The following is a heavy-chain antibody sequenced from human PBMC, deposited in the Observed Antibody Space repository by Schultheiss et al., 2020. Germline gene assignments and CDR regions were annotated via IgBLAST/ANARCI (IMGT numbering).Heavy chain of an antibody. CDR3: ARDGTGRCSGGSCYSAGYYLAH. J-gene: IGHJ4*02. V-gene: IGHV4-59*12. D-gene: IGHD2-15*01. CDR1: GGSISSYY. CDR2: IYYSGST. Sequence: SATLSLTCTISGGSISSYYWSWIRQPPGKGLEWIGYIYYSGSTNYNPSLKSRVTISVDTSKNQFSLKLSSVTAADTAVYYCARDGTGRCSGGSCYSAGYYLAHGGRGTLVTASS.